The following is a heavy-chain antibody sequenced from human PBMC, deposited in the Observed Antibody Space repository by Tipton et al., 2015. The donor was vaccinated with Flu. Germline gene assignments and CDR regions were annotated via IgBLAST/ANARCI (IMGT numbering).Heavy chain of an antibody. J-gene: IGHJ6*02. CDR2: IYIGGSI. D-gene: IGHD6-13*01. Sequence: VQLVQSGGGLIQPGGSLRLSCAASGFTVSSNYMTWVRQAPGKGLEWVSVIYIGGSIYYADSVKGRFTISRDKSKNTVYLQMNSLRAEDTAVYYCMWQQDFYNGMDVWGQGTTVTVSS. CDR3: MWQQDFYNGMDV. V-gene: IGHV3-53*01. CDR1: GFTVSSNY.